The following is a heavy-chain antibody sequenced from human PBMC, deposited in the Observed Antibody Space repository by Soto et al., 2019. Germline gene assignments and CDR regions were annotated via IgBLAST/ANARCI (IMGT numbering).Heavy chain of an antibody. CDR2: ISWNSGSI. J-gene: IGHJ4*02. CDR1: GFTFDDYA. V-gene: IGHV3-9*01. CDR3: AKFLYRDYYDSSGYFDY. D-gene: IGHD3-22*01. Sequence: GGSLRLSCAASGFTFDDYAMHWVRQAPGKGLEWVSGISWNSGSIGYADSVKGRFTISRDNAKNSLYLQMNSLRAEDTALYYCAKFLYRDYYDSSGYFDYWGQGTLVTVSS.